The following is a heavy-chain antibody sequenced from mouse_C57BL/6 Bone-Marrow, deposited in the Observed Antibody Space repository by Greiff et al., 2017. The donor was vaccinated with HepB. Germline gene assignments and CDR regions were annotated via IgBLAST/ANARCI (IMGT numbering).Heavy chain of an antibody. CDR3: GRDEDGLRAMDY. J-gene: IGHJ4*01. Sequence: EVKVVESGGGLVQSGRSLRLSCATSGFTFSDFYMEWVRQAPGKGLEWIAASRNKANDYTTEYSASVKGRFIVSRDTSQSILYLQMNALRAEDTANYYCGRDEDGLRAMDYWGQGTSVTVSS. D-gene: IGHD2-3*01. V-gene: IGHV7-1*01. CDR1: GFTFSDFY. CDR2: SRNKANDYTT.